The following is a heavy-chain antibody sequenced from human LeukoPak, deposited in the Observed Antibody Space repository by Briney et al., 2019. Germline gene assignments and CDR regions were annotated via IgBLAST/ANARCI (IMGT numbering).Heavy chain of an antibody. J-gene: IGHJ4*02. V-gene: IGHV4-4*02. CDR2: IHRDGRT. CDR3: GKTDIYFNPIDY. D-gene: IGHD3-9*01. Sequence: PSETLFLTCAVSGVSISSSEWWIWVRQPPGQGLEWIGEIHRDGRTRYNPSLKSRVTMSMDYSKNQFSLSVTSVTAADTAIYYCGKTDIYFNPIDYWGPGSLVTVSS. CDR1: GVSISSSEW.